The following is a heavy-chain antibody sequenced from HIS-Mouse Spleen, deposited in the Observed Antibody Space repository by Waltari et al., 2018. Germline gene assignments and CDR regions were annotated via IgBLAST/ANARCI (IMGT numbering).Heavy chain of an antibody. Sequence: QVQLQESGPGLVKPSQTLSLTCTFSGGSTSSGGYYCSWIPPPPGKGLEWIGYIYYSGRTYYNPSLKSRVTISVDTSKNQFSLKLSSVTAADTAVYYCARSPYYDFWSGYSDNWFDPWGQGTLVTVSS. V-gene: IGHV4-31*03. D-gene: IGHD3-3*01. CDR3: ARSPYYDFWSGYSDNWFDP. CDR1: GGSTSSGGYY. J-gene: IGHJ5*02. CDR2: IYYSGRT.